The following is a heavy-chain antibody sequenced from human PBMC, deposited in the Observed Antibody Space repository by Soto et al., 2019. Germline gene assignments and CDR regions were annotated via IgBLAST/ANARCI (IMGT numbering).Heavy chain of an antibody. CDR1: GCSISSSSYY. Sequence: SETLSLTCTVSGCSISSSSYYWGWIRQPPGKGLEWIGSIYCSGSTYYNPSLKSRVTISVDTSKNQFSLKLSSVTAADTAVYYCASGYDILTGYPRGDYYGMDVWGQGTTVTVSS. J-gene: IGHJ6*02. V-gene: IGHV4-39*01. CDR2: IYCSGST. CDR3: ASGYDILTGYPRGDYYGMDV. D-gene: IGHD3-9*01.